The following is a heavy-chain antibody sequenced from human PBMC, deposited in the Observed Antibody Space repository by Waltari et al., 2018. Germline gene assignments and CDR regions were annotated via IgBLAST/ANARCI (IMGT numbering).Heavy chain of an antibody. CDR1: GFTFSSYS. Sequence: VQLVESGGGLVKPGGSLRLSCAASGFTFSSYSMNWVRQAPGKGLEWIGEINHSGSTNYNPSLKSRVTISVDTSKNQFSLKLSSVTAADTAVYYCARFRPAIPFIWGQGTMVTVSS. D-gene: IGHD2-2*01. V-gene: IGHV4-34*01. CDR3: ARFRPAIPFI. CDR2: INHSGST. J-gene: IGHJ3*02.